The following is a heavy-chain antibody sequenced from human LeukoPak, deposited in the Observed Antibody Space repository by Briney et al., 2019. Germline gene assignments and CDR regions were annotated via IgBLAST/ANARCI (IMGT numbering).Heavy chain of an antibody. CDR1: GGSFSDYY. Sequence: MSSETLSLTCAVYGGSFSDYYWSWIRQPPGKGLEWIGEINPSGNTNYNPSLKSRVTISVDTSKNQFSLKLSSVTAADMAIYYCARCIAVAGTPLDYWGQGTLVTVSS. V-gene: IGHV4-34*01. J-gene: IGHJ4*02. CDR2: INPSGNT. CDR3: ARCIAVAGTPLDY. D-gene: IGHD6-19*01.